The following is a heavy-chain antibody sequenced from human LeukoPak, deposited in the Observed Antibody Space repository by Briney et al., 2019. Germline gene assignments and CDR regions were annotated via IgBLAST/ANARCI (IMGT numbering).Heavy chain of an antibody. CDR2: INPSGGST. CDR1: GYTFTSYY. V-gene: IGHV1-46*03. D-gene: IGHD5-18*01. CDR3: ARDLFEPRGYSYGYVGY. J-gene: IGHJ4*02. Sequence: ASVKVSCKASGYTFTSYYMHWVRQAPGQGLERMGIINPSGGSTSYAQKFQGRVTMTRDTSTSTVYMELSSLRSEDTAVYYCARDLFEPRGYSYGYVGYWGQGTLVTVSS.